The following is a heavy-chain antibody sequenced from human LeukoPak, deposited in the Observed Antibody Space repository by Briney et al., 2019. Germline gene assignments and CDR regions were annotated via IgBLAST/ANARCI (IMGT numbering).Heavy chain of an antibody. Sequence: SETLSLTCAVYGGSFSGYYWGWIRQPPGKGLEWIGEINHSGSTNYNPSLKSRVTISVDTSKNQFSLKLSSVTAADTAVYYCATQYDSSYYYYMDVWGKGTTVTVSS. D-gene: IGHD3-22*01. CDR1: GGSFSGYY. CDR2: INHSGST. CDR3: ATQYDSSYYYYMDV. J-gene: IGHJ6*03. V-gene: IGHV4-34*01.